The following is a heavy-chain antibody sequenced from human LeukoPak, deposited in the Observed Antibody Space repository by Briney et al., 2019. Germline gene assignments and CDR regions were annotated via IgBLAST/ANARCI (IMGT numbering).Heavy chain of an antibody. J-gene: IGHJ4*02. Sequence: SETLSLTCTVSGGSVSSIIYYWGWIRQPPGKGLEWIGTIYYSGSTYYNVSLKGRVTISADTSRNQFSLKLSSVTAADTAVYYCARHSRSVDYGSGSYTWDYWGQGTLVTVSS. V-gene: IGHV4-39*01. CDR3: ARHSRSVDYGSGSYTWDY. CDR1: GGSVSSIIYY. D-gene: IGHD3-10*01. CDR2: IYYSGST.